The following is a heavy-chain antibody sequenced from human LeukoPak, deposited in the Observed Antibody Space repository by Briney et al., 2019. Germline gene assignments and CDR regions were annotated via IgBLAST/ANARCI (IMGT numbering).Heavy chain of an antibody. CDR1: GFTVSSNY. CDR2: IKQDGSET. D-gene: IGHD3-10*01. V-gene: IGHV3-7*01. J-gene: IGHJ4*02. CDR3: TRYGSGSYHYDY. Sequence: PGGSLRLSCAASGFTVSSNYMSWVRQAPGKGLEWVANIKQDGSETWYVDSVKGRFTISRDNTKNSLFLQMSSLRAEDTAVYYCTRYGSGSYHYDYWGQGTLVIVTS.